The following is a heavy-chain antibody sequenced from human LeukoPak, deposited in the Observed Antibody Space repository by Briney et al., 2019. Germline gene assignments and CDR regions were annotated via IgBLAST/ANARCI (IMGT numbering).Heavy chain of an antibody. CDR1: GGTFSSYA. D-gene: IGHD3-9*01. CDR3: ARSDPIFFDY. CDR2: IIPIFGTA. V-gene: IGHV1-69*13. Sequence: ASVKVFCEASGGTFSSYAISWVRQAPGQGLEWMGGIIPIFGTANYAQKFQGRVTITADESTSTAYMELSSLRSEDTAVYYCARSDPIFFDYWGQGTLVTVSS. J-gene: IGHJ4*02.